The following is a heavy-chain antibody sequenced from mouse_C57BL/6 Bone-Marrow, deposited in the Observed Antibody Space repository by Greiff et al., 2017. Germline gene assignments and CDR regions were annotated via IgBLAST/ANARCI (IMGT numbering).Heavy chain of an antibody. CDR3: ALRRRDPAWFAY. CDR2: INPYNGGT. J-gene: IGHJ3*01. Sequence: EVQLQQSGPVLVKPGASVKMSCKASGYTFTDYYMNWVKQSHGKSLEWIGVINPYNGGTSYNQKFKGKATLTVDKSSSTAYMELNSLTSEDSAVYYCALRRRDPAWFAYWGQGTLITVSA. CDR1: GYTFTDYY. V-gene: IGHV1-19*01. D-gene: IGHD3-3*01.